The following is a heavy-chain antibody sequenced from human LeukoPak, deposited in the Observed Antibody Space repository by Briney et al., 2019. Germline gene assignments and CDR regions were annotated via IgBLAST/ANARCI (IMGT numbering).Heavy chain of an antibody. J-gene: IGHJ3*02. V-gene: IGHV4-59*01. CDR3: ARDRRDAFDI. Sequence: SETLSLTCTVSGGSISSYYWSWIRQPPGKGLEWIGYIYYSGSTNYNPSLKSRVTISVDTSKNQFSLKLGSVTAADTAVYYCARDRRDAFDIWGQGTMVTVSS. CDR1: GGSISSYY. D-gene: IGHD6-6*01. CDR2: IYYSGST.